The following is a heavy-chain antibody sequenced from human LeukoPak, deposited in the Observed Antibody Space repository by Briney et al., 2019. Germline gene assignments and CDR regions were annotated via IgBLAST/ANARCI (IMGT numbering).Heavy chain of an antibody. CDR3: ARGRHGPGWSSYYYYMDV. CDR2: INHSGST. D-gene: IGHD2-15*01. Sequence: PSETLSLTCAVYGGSFSGYYWSWIRQPPGKGLEWIGEINHSGSTNYNPSLKSRVTISVDTSKNQFSLKLSSVTAADTAVYYCARGRHGPGWSSYYYYMDVWGKGTTVTVSS. J-gene: IGHJ6*03. V-gene: IGHV4-34*01. CDR1: GGSFSGYY.